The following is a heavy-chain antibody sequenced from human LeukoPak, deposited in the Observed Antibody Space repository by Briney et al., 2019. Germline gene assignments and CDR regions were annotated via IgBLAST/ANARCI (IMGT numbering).Heavy chain of an antibody. V-gene: IGHV1-18*01. D-gene: IGHD2-15*01. CDR3: SGSLHYYYYYYMDV. J-gene: IGHJ6*03. CDR2: ISAYNGNT. Sequence: GASVKVSCKASGYTFTSYGITWVRQAPGQGLEWMGWISAYNGNTNYAQKLQGRVTMTTDTSTSTAYMELSSLRSEDTAVYYCSGSLHYYYYYYMDVWGKGTTVTVSS. CDR1: GYTFTSYG.